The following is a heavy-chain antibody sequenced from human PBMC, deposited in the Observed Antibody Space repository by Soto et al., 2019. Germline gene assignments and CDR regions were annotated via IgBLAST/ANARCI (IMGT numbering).Heavy chain of an antibody. J-gene: IGHJ4*02. V-gene: IGHV3-30*18. D-gene: IGHD1-26*01. CDR2: ISYDGSSK. CDR3: ANGHSGSYYGHFEF. Sequence: PGGSLRLSCAASGFTFSSYRMHWVRQAPGKGLEWVAVISYDGSSKYYADSVKGRFTISRDNSKNTLYLQMNSLRAEDTAVYYCANGHSGSYYGHFEFWGQGTLVTVSS. CDR1: GFTFSSYR.